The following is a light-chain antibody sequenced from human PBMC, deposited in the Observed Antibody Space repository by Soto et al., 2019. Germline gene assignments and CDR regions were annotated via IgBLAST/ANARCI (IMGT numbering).Light chain of an antibody. Sequence: VMTQSPLSLPVTPGEPASISCRSSQSLLNSDGYTYLDWYLQKPGQPPQLLIYFGSNRASVVPDRFSGSGSGTDFTLTISRVETEDVGVYYCMHGVEVPLTLGGGPRVDIQ. CDR1: QSLLNSDGYTY. J-gene: IGKJ4*01. CDR2: FGS. CDR3: MHGVEVPLT. V-gene: IGKV2-28*01.